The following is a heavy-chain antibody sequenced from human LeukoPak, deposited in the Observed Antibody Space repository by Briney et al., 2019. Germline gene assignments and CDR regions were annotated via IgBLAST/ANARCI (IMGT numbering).Heavy chain of an antibody. CDR2: IYPGDSDT. Sequence: GESLKISCKGSGYSFTTHWIGWVRQMPGKGLEWMGIIYPGDSDTRYSPSFQGQVTISADKSISTAYLQWSSLKASDTAMYYCARSSGSGSYYGPHDAFDIWGQGTMVTVSS. CDR3: ARSSGSGSYYGPHDAFDI. CDR1: GYSFTTHW. J-gene: IGHJ3*02. D-gene: IGHD3-10*01. V-gene: IGHV5-51*01.